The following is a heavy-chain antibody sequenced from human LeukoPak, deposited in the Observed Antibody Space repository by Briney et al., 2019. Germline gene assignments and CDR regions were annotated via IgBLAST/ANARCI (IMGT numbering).Heavy chain of an antibody. D-gene: IGHD3-22*01. V-gene: IGHV1-2*02. Sequence: GASVKVSCKASGYTFTDYYIHWVREAPGQGLEWMGWISPNSGGTKYAQKFQGRVTMTRDTSISTAYMELSRLRSDDSAVYYCARYFYDSSGSSSDAFDIWGQGTMVTVSS. CDR1: GYTFTDYY. J-gene: IGHJ3*02. CDR3: ARYFYDSSGSSSDAFDI. CDR2: ISPNSGGT.